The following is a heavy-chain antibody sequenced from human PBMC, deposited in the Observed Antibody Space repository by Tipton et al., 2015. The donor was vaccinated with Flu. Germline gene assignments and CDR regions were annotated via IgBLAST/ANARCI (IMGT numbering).Heavy chain of an antibody. CDR3: ARMVSGNYAGY. V-gene: IGHV4-38-2*01. D-gene: IGHD3-10*01. CDR1: GGSMSGGHY. CDR2: IHHSGIT. Sequence: TLSLTCAVSGGSMSGGHYWGWIRQPPGKGLEWIGIIHHSGITYSHPSLKSRVTISVDTSKSEFSLKLRSVTAADTAVYYCARMVSGNYAGYWGQGTRVTVSS. J-gene: IGHJ4*02.